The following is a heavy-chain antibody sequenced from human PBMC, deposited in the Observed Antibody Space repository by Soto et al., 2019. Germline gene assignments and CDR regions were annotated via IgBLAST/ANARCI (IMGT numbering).Heavy chain of an antibody. D-gene: IGHD1-20*01. CDR1: GYTFTSYG. CDR3: ARYKPGLALDY. Sequence: ASVKVSCKASGYTFTSYGISWVRQAPGQGLEWMGWISAYNGSASYAQKFQGRVTMTRDTSTSTVYMELSSLRSEDTAVYYCARYKPGLALDYWGQGTLVTVSS. J-gene: IGHJ4*02. CDR2: ISAYNGSA. V-gene: IGHV1-18*01.